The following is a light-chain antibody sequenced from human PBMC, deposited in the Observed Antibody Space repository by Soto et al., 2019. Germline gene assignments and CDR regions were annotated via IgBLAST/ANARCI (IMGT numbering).Light chain of an antibody. Sequence: IVLTQSPATLSLSPGERATLSCRASQSVASSLAWYQQKPGQAPRLPINDASNRATGIPARFSGSGSGTDFTLTISSLEPEDFALYYCQQRNDWPPITFGQGTRLEIK. CDR3: QQRNDWPPIT. CDR1: QSVASS. CDR2: DAS. J-gene: IGKJ5*01. V-gene: IGKV3-11*01.